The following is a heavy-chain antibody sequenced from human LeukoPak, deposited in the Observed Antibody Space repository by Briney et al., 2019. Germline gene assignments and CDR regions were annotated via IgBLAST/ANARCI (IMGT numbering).Heavy chain of an antibody. CDR1: GGTFSSYT. D-gene: IGHD3-22*01. J-gene: IGHJ4*02. CDR3: ARGDHYDSSGYYF. V-gene: IGHV1-69*02. CDR2: IIPILGIA. Sequence: SVKVSCKASGGTFSSYTISWVRQAPGQGLEWMGRIIPILGIANYAQKFQGRVTITADKSTSTAYMELSSLRSEDTAVYYCARGDHYDSSGYYFWGQGTLVTVSS.